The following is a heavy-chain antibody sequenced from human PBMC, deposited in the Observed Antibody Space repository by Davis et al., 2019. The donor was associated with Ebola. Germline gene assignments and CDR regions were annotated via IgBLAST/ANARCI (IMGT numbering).Heavy chain of an antibody. Sequence: AASVKVSCKASGYRFTTYGMYWVRQAPGQGLEWMGWINTNTGNPTYAKGFTGRFVFSLDTSVNMAYLLINSLKTEDAAVYYCATLPDVWGQGTMVTVSS. J-gene: IGHJ3*01. CDR2: INTNTGNP. V-gene: IGHV7-4-1*04. CDR3: ATLPDV. CDR1: GYRFTTYG.